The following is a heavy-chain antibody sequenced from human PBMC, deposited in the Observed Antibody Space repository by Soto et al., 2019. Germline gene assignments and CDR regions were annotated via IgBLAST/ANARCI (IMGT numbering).Heavy chain of an antibody. CDR1: GFTVSSNY. V-gene: IGHV3-53*04. CDR3: ARVTMVRGDNEKGCNWFDP. J-gene: IGHJ5*02. Sequence: GGSLRLSCAASGFTVSSNYMSWVRQAPGKGLEWVSVIYSGGSTYYADSVKGRFTISRHNSKNTLYLQMNSLRAEDTAVYYCARVTMVRGDNEKGCNWFDPWGQGTLVTVSS. CDR2: IYSGGST. D-gene: IGHD3-10*01.